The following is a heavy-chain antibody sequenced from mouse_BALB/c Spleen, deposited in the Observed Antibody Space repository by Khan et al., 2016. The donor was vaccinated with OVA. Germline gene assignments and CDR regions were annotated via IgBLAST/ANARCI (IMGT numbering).Heavy chain of an antibody. CDR2: FNPDSSTI. D-gene: IGHD2-4*01. V-gene: IGHV4-1*02. Sequence: EVQLQESGGGLVQPGGSLKLSCAASGFDFSRYWMCWVRQAPAKGLEWIGEFNPDSSTINYTPSLKDTFIISTDNANNPLYLHLSKVRSEDTALFTCARQGDYQGLDVWGAGTTVTVSS. CDR1: GFDFSRYW. CDR3: ARQGDYQGLDV. J-gene: IGHJ1*01.